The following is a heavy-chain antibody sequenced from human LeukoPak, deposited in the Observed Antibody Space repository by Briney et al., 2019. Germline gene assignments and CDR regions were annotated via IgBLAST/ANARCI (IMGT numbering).Heavy chain of an antibody. CDR1: GFTFNNYA. D-gene: IGHD3-10*01. CDR3: ARTKGRGYYGSGIIV. V-gene: IGHV3-7*01. J-gene: IGHJ4*02. CDR2: IKQDGSEK. Sequence: GGSLRLSCAASGFTFNNYAMSWVRQAPGKGLEWVANIKQDGSEKYYVDSVKGRFTISRDNAKNSLYLQMNSLRAEDTAVYYCARTKGRGYYGSGIIVWGQGTLVTVSS.